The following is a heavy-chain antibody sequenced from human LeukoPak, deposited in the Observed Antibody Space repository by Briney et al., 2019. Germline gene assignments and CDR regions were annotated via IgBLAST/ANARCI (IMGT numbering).Heavy chain of an antibody. CDR3: AREGIYGLDY. CDR2: ISHDARNK. J-gene: IGHJ4*02. Sequence: GRSLRLSCAASGFTFSSYAIHWVRQAPGKGLEWVAVISHDARNKYYADSVKGRFTISRDNSKNTLCLQMDSLRVEDTAVYYCAREGIYGLDYWGQGTLVTVSS. D-gene: IGHD3-16*01. V-gene: IGHV3-30*04. CDR1: GFTFSSYA.